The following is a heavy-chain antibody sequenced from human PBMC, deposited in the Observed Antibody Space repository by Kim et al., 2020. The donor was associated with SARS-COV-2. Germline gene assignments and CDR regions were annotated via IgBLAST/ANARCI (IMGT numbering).Heavy chain of an antibody. J-gene: IGHJ3*02. CDR3: ARDLKEIWMRNDGGDAFDI. Sequence: GGSLRLSCAASGFTFSDYYMSWIRQAPGKGLEWVSYISSSGSTIYYADSVKGRFTISRDNAKNSLYLQMNSLRAEDTAVYYCARDLKEIWMRNDGGDAFDIWGQGTMVTVSS. D-gene: IGHD1-1*01. CDR2: ISSSGSTI. CDR1: GFTFSDYY. V-gene: IGHV3-11*01.